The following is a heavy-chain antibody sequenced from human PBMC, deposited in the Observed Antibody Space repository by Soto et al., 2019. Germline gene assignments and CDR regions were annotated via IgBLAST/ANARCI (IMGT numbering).Heavy chain of an antibody. V-gene: IGHV1-2*02. CDR2: INPNSGGT. Sequence: ASVKVSCKASGYTFTGYYMHWVRQAPGQGLEWMGWINPNSGGTSYAQKFQGRVTMTRDTSISTAYMELSRLRSDDTAVYYCASRSEVKYSGAFDIWGQGTMVTVS. J-gene: IGHJ3*02. CDR1: GYTFTGYY. CDR3: ASRSEVKYSGAFDI. D-gene: IGHD2-15*01.